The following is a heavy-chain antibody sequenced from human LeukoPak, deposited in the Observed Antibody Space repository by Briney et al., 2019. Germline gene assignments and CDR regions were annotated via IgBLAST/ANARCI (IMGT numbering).Heavy chain of an antibody. Sequence: GGSLRLSCAASGFTFSSYWTHWVRQPPGKGLLWVSRINPDGRSTGYADAVKGRFTISRDNVKNTLYLQMNSLRAEDTAVYYCARAYYYDSSGYPDYFDYWGQGTLVTVSS. CDR3: ARAYYYDSSGYPDYFDY. CDR1: GFTFSSYW. J-gene: IGHJ4*02. CDR2: INPDGRST. V-gene: IGHV3-74*01. D-gene: IGHD3-22*01.